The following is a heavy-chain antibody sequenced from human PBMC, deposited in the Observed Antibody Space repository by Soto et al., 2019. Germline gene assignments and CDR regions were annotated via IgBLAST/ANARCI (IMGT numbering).Heavy chain of an antibody. CDR3: ARGRYYDSSGYYYI. V-gene: IGHV4-30-4*01. J-gene: IGHJ4*02. CDR2: IYYSGST. CDR1: GGSISSGDYY. Sequence: QVQLQESGPGLVKPSQTLSLTCTVSGGSISSGDYYWSWIRQPPGKGLEWIGYIYYSGSTYYNPSLKSRVTIXVXTXXNQFSLKLSSVTAADTAVYYCARGRYYDSSGYYYIWGQGTLVTVSS. D-gene: IGHD3-22*01.